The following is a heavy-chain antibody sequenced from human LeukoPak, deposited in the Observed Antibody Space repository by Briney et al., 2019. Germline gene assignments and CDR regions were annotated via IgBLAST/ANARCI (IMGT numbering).Heavy chain of an antibody. Sequence: SVKVSCKASGGTFISYAISWVRQAPGQGLEWMGRIIPIFGTANYAQKFQGRVTITTDESTSTAYMELSSLRSEDTAVYYCARSTLGLMVYAIDYWGQGTLVTVSS. CDR1: GGTFISYA. V-gene: IGHV1-69*05. D-gene: IGHD2-8*01. CDR3: ARSTLGLMVYAIDY. J-gene: IGHJ4*02. CDR2: IIPIFGTA.